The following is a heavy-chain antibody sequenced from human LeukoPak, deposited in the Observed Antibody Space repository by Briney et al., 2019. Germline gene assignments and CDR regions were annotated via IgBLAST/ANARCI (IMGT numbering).Heavy chain of an antibody. J-gene: IGHJ4*02. Sequence: GGSLRLSCAASGFTFSSYAMSWVRQAPGKGLEWVSAISGSGGSTYHADSVKGRFTISRDNSKNTLYLQMNSLRAEDTAVYYCAKVDYGDYVGDYWGQGTLVTVSS. D-gene: IGHD4-17*01. CDR2: ISGSGGST. CDR1: GFTFSSYA. CDR3: AKVDYGDYVGDY. V-gene: IGHV3-23*01.